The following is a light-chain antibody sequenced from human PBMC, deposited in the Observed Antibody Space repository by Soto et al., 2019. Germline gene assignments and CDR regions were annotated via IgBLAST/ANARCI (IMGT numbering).Light chain of an antibody. V-gene: IGKV3-15*01. CDR3: QQYDPRYT. CDR2: SAS. CDR1: QSVSSG. J-gene: IGKJ2*01. Sequence: EIVMTQSPAALSVSPGEGATLSCRASQSVSSGLAWYQQKPGLPPRLLIYSASTRATGVPARFSGSGSGTEFALTISSLQSEDFAIYYCQQYDPRYTFGQGTKVEIK.